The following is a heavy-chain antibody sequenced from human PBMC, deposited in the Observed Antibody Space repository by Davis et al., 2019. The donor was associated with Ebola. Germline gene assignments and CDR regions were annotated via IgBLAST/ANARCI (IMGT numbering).Heavy chain of an antibody. CDR1: GFLFSSYA. Sequence: GESLKISCAASGFLFSSYAMSWVRQAPGRGLEWVSSISASGGATFNADSVKGRIVMSRDNSNDTLYLRMNNLRAEDTAIYYCAKDLTSYYGSGDFFDYWGQGILVTVSS. J-gene: IGHJ4*02. CDR3: AKDLTSYYGSGDFFDY. CDR2: ISASGGAT. V-gene: IGHV3-23*01. D-gene: IGHD3-10*01.